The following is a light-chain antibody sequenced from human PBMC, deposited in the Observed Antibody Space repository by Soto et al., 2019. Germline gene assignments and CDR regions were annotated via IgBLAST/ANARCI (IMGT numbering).Light chain of an antibody. CDR3: QSYDSSLSGSV. Sequence: QSVLTQPPSVSGAPGQRGTISCTGSSSNIGAGYDVHWYQQLPGTAPKRLIYGNSNRPSGVPDRFAGSKSGTSAALAITGLQVEDEADSCCQSYDSSLSGSVFGGGTKLTVL. CDR2: GNS. J-gene: IGLJ2*01. V-gene: IGLV1-40*01. CDR1: SSNIGAGYD.